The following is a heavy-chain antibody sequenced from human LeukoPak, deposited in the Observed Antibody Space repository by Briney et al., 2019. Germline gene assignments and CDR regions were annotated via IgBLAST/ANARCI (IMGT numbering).Heavy chain of an antibody. CDR3: AREGQTTAFDY. CDR2: IYSGGST. J-gene: IGHJ4*02. CDR1: GFTLSTNY. Sequence: RGSLRLSCAAPGFTLSTNYMNWVRPAPGKGLEWVSIIYSGGSTYYADSVKGRFTISRDNSKNTLYLQMNSLRAEDTAVYSCAREGQTTAFDYWGQGTLVTVSS. D-gene: IGHD1-14*01. V-gene: IGHV3-53*01.